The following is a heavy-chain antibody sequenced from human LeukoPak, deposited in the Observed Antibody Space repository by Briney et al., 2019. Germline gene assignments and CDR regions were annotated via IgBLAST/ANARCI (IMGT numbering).Heavy chain of an antibody. CDR1: GDSVSSDSAA. J-gene: IGHJ4*02. CDR3: ARGINRALDY. V-gene: IGHV6-1*01. D-gene: IGHD2/OR15-2a*01. CDR2: TYYRSKWYN. Sequence: SQTLSLTCAISGDSVSSDSAAWYWIRLSPSRGLEWLGRTYYRSKWYNDSALSVKSRITINPDTSKNQFSLQLDSVTPEDTAMYYCARGINRALDYWGQGTLVTVSS.